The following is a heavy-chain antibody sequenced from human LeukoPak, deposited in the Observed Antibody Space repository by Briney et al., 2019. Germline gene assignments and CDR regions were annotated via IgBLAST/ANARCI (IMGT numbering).Heavy chain of an antibody. J-gene: IGHJ4*02. V-gene: IGHV4-39*07. CDR3: ARDLRYSSSWYYFDY. D-gene: IGHD6-13*01. CDR1: GGSISSSSYY. CDR2: IYYSGST. Sequence: PSETLSLTCTVSGGSISSSSYYWGWIRQPPGKGLEWIGSIYYSGSTYYNPSLKSRVTISVDTSKNQFSLKLSSVTAADTAVYYCARDLRYSSSWYYFDYWGQGTLVTVSS.